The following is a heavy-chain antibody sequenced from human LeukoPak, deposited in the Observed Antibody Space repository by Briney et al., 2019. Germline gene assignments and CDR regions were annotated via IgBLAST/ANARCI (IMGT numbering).Heavy chain of an antibody. CDR1: GGSISSGGYY. CDR3: ARAARGYGDSPGGVVDY. Sequence: PSQTLSLTCTVSGGSISSGGYYWSWIRQHPGKGLEWIGYIYYSGSTYYNPSLKSRVTISVDTSKNQFSLKLSSVTAADTAVYYCARAARGYGDSPGGVVDYWGQGTLVTVSS. J-gene: IGHJ4*02. CDR2: IYYSGST. D-gene: IGHD4-17*01. V-gene: IGHV4-31*03.